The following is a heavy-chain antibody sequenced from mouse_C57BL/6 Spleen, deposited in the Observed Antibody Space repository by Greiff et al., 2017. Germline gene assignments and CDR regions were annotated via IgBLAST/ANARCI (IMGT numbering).Heavy chain of an antibody. Sequence: QVQLKQSGAELVRPGTSVKVSCKASGYAFTNYLIEWVKQRPGQGLEWIGVINPGSGGTNYNEKFKGKATLTADKSSSTAYMQLSSLTSEDSAVYFCARSGYEYDAFYYFDYWGQGTTLTVSS. CDR1: GYAFTNYL. J-gene: IGHJ2*01. V-gene: IGHV1-54*01. D-gene: IGHD2-4*01. CDR2: INPGSGGT. CDR3: ARSGYEYDAFYYFDY.